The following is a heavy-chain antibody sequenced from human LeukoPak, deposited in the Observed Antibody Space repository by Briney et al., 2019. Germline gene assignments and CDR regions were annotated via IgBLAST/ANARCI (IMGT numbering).Heavy chain of an antibody. CDR3: ARDSYAGGTKFDY. J-gene: IGHJ4*02. CDR1: GGSISSYY. Sequence: SETLSLTCTVSGGSISSYYWTWIRQPAGKGLEWIGRIYSSGTTDYNASLKSRVTMSIDTSKNQFSLNLRSVTAADTAVYYCARDSYAGGTKFDYWGQGNLVTVSS. CDR2: IYSSGTT. D-gene: IGHD1-26*01. V-gene: IGHV4-4*07.